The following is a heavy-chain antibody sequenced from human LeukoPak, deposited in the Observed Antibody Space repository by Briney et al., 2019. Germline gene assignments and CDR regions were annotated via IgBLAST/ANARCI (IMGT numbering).Heavy chain of an antibody. Sequence: GGSLRLSCAASGFTFSSYAMHWVRQAPGKGLEWVAVISYGGSNKYYADSVKGRFTISRNNSKNTLYLQMNSLRAEDTAVYYCAKVTPVSLDSSGYSNDAFDIWGQGTMVTVSS. CDR2: ISYGGSNK. D-gene: IGHD3-22*01. CDR3: AKVTPVSLDSSGYSNDAFDI. V-gene: IGHV3-30-3*01. CDR1: GFTFSSYA. J-gene: IGHJ3*02.